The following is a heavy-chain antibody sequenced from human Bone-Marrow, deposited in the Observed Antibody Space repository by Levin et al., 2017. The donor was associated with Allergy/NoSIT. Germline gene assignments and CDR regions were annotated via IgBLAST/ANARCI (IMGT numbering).Heavy chain of an antibody. CDR1: GYIFTSYG. V-gene: IGHV1-18*01. D-gene: IGHD2-2*02. J-gene: IGHJ6*02. CDR2: ISAYNGNT. Sequence: PGESLKISCKASGYIFTSYGFSWVRQAPGQGLEWMGWISAYNGNTNYAQKLQGRVTMTTDTSTRTAYMELRSLRSDDTAVYYCARTMAPAIHGTGYYYYGMDVWGQGTTVTVSS. CDR3: ARTMAPAIHGTGYYYYGMDV.